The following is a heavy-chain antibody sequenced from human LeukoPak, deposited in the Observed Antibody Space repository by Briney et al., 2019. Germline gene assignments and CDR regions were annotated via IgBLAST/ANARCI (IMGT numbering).Heavy chain of an antibody. CDR2: INHSGST. CDR3: ARGTLGGRYDAFDI. J-gene: IGHJ3*02. V-gene: IGHV4-34*01. D-gene: IGHD3-9*01. CDR1: GGSFSDYY. Sequence: SETLSLTCAVYGGSFSDYYWSWIRQPPGKGLEWIGEINHSGSTNYNPSLKSRVTISVDTSKNQFSLKLSSVTAADTAVYYCARGTLGGRYDAFDIWGQGTMVTVSS.